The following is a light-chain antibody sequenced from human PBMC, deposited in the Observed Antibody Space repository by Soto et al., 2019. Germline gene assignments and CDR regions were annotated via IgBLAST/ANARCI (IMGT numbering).Light chain of an antibody. CDR3: CSYAGSSSYV. Sequence: QSALTQPASVSGSPGQSITISCTGTSGDVGSYNLVSWYQQDPGKAPKLMIYEGSKRPSGVSNRFSASKSGNTASLTISGLQAEDEADYYCCSYAGSSSYVFGTGTKVTVL. V-gene: IGLV2-23*01. CDR1: SGDVGSYNL. J-gene: IGLJ1*01. CDR2: EGS.